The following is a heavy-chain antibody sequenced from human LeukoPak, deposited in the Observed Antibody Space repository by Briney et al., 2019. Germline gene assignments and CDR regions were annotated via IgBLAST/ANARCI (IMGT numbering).Heavy chain of an antibody. D-gene: IGHD3-3*01. CDR3: ARDFARDGITIFGVIDH. CDR2: LSSNSGSI. J-gene: IGHJ4*02. CDR1: GFTFDDYA. V-gene: IGHV3-9*01. Sequence: PGRSLRLSCAASGFTFDDYAMNWVRQAPGKGLEWVSGLSSNSGSIGYADSVKGRFTISRDNAKNSLYLQMNSLRAEDTAVYYCARDFARDGITIFGVIDHWGQGTLVTVSS.